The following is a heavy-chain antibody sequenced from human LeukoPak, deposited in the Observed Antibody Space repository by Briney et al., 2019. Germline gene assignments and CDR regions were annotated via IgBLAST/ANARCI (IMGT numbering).Heavy chain of an antibody. CDR3: ARHATYYYGSGSPDY. CDR1: GVSISSSSYY. D-gene: IGHD3-10*01. Sequence: SETLSLTCTVSGVSISSSSYYWGWIRQPPGKGLVWIGSIYYSGSTYYNPSLKSRVTISVDTSKNQFSLKLSSVTAADTAVYYCARHATYYYGSGSPDYWGQGTLVTVSS. V-gene: IGHV4-39*01. CDR2: IYYSGST. J-gene: IGHJ4*02.